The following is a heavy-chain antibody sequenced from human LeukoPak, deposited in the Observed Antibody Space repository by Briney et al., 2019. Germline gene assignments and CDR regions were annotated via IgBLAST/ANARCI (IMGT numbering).Heavy chain of an antibody. J-gene: IGHJ4*02. D-gene: IGHD5-24*01. CDR1: GYSISSGHY. V-gene: IGHV4-61*01. Sequence: SETLSLTCAVSGYSISSGHYWGWIRQPPGKGLEWIGYIYYSGSTNYNPSLKSRVTISVDTSKNQFSLKLSSVTAADTAVYYCARTIRDGYNPFDYWGQGTLVTVSS. CDR2: IYYSGST. CDR3: ARTIRDGYNPFDY.